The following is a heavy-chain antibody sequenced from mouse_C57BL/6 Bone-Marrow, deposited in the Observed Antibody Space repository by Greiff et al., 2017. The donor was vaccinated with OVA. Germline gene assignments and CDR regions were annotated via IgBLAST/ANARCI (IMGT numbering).Heavy chain of an antibody. D-gene: IGHD2-5*01. CDR1: GYTFTDYD. CDR3: TRGYSNYYAMYY. J-gene: IGHJ4*01. CDR2: IDPETGGT. Sequence: VQLVESGAELVRPGASVTLSCKASGYTFTDYDMPWVKQTPVHGLEWIGAIDPETGGTAYNQKFKGKAILTADKSSSTAYMELRSLTSEDSAVYYCTRGYSNYYAMYYWGQGTSVTVSS. V-gene: IGHV1-15*01.